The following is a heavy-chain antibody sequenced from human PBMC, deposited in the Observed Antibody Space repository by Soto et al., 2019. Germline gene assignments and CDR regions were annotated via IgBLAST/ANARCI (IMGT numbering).Heavy chain of an antibody. D-gene: IGHD3-22*01. V-gene: IGHV3-30*18. CDR3: AKVGHYYDSSGYFRVPGYFDY. CDR1: GFTFSSYG. Sequence: GGSLRLSCAASGFTFSSYGMHWVRQAPGKGLEWVAVISYDGSNKYYADSVKGRFTISRDNSKNTLYLQMNSLRAEDTAVYYCAKVGHYYDSSGYFRVPGYFDYWGQGTLVTVSS. J-gene: IGHJ4*02. CDR2: ISYDGSNK.